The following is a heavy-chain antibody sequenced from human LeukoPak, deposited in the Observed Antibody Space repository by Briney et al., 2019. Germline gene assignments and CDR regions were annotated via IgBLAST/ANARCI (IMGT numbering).Heavy chain of an antibody. Sequence: GASVKVSCKVSGYTLTELSMHWVRQAPGKGLVWMGGFDPEDGETIYARKFQGRVTMTEDTSTDTAYMELSSLRSEDTAVYYCATDLDSSGFWYFDLWGRGTLVTVSS. CDR3: ATDLDSSGFWYFDL. CDR1: GYTLTELS. V-gene: IGHV1-24*01. D-gene: IGHD6-19*01. J-gene: IGHJ2*01. CDR2: FDPEDGET.